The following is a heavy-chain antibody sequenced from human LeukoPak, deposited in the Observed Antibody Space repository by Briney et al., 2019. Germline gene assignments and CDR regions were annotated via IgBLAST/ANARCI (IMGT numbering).Heavy chain of an antibody. CDR3: AKDERLSGTNAGTLLDY. CDR2: IQYDGNAR. D-gene: IGHD2-8*01. Sequence: PGGSLRLSCAASGFSFSGFGMHWVRQASGKGLELVAFIQYDGNARYYADSVKGRFTISRDNSKNTLYLEMNSLRPEDTALYYCAKDERLSGTNAGTLLDYWGQGTLVCVSS. V-gene: IGHV3-30*02. J-gene: IGHJ4*02. CDR1: GFSFSGFG.